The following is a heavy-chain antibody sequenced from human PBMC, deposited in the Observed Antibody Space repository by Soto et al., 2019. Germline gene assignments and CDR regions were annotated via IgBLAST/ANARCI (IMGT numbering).Heavy chain of an antibody. D-gene: IGHD3-22*01. CDR1: GGSLKSGGYY. Sequence: SETLSLTCTVSGGSLKSGGYYWGWIRQPPGKGLEWIGSIYYSGSTYYNPSLKSRVTISVDTSKNQFSLKLSSVTAADTAVYYCMLGSGWKDFDYWGQGTLVTVSS. CDR3: MLGSGWKDFDY. CDR2: IYYSGST. J-gene: IGHJ4*02. V-gene: IGHV4-39*01.